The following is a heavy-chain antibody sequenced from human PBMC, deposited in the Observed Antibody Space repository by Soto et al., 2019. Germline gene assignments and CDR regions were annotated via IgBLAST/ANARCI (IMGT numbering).Heavy chain of an antibody. D-gene: IGHD3-3*01. V-gene: IGHV4-39*01. CDR1: GGSIISSSYY. J-gene: IGHJ4*02. CDR2: IYCSGST. Sequence: SEALSLTCTVSGGSIISSSYYWGLIRQPPGKGLEWIGSIYCSGSTYYNPSLKSRVTISVDTSKNQFSLKLSSVTAADTAVYYCARLNYDFWSGPHFDYWGQGTLVTVSS. CDR3: ARLNYDFWSGPHFDY.